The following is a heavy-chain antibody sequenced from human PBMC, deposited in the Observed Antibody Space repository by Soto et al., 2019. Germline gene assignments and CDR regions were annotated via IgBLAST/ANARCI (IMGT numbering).Heavy chain of an antibody. J-gene: IGHJ4*02. CDR1: GFTVSSNY. D-gene: IGHD1-26*01. CDR3: VRDDVGVGIDS. CDR2: IYSGGST. V-gene: IGHV3-66*01. Sequence: GGSLRLSCAASGFTVSSNYMSCVRQAPGKGLEWVSVIYSGGSTYYADSVKGRFTISRDNAKNTLFLQMNSLRADDTVVYYCVRDDVGVGIDSWGLGTLVTVSS.